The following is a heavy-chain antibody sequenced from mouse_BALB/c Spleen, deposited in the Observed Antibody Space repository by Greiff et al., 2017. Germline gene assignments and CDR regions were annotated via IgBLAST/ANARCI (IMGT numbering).Heavy chain of an antibody. Sequence: VQLQQSGAELVRPGTSVKVSCKASGYAFTNYLIEWVKQRPGQGLEWIGVINPGSGGTNYNEKFKGKATLTADKSSSTAYMQLSSLTSEDSAVYYCAREDSSGYVGWFAYWGQGTLVTVSA. CDR3: AREDSSGYVGWFAY. J-gene: IGHJ3*01. D-gene: IGHD3-2*01. CDR2: INPGSGGT. V-gene: IGHV1-54*01. CDR1: GYAFTNYL.